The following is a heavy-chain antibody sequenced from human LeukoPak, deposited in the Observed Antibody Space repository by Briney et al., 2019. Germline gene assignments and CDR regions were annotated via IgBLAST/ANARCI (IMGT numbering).Heavy chain of an antibody. CDR2: IRYDGSNK. V-gene: IGHV3-30*02. CDR3: AKDYDLWSGYYDY. CDR1: GFTFSSYG. D-gene: IGHD3-3*01. J-gene: IGHJ4*02. Sequence: PGGSLRLSCAASGFTFSSYGMHWVRQAPGKGLEWVAFIRYDGSNKYYADSVKGRFTISRDNSKNTLYLQMNSLRAEDTAVYYCAKDYDLWSGYYDYWGQGTLVTVSS.